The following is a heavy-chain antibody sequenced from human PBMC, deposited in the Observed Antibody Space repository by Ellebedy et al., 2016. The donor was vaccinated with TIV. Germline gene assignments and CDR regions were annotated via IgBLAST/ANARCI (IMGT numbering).Heavy chain of an antibody. CDR1: GGTFSSYA. D-gene: IGHD3-16*01. CDR2: IIPIFGTA. V-gene: IGHV1-69*13. CDR3: ARDRLYDYVWGAFDP. J-gene: IGHJ5*02. Sequence: AASVKVSCKASGGTFSSYAISWVRQAPGQGLEWMGGIIPIFGTANYAQKFQGRVTITADESTSTAYMELSSLRSEDTAVYYCARDRLYDYVWGAFDPWGQGTLVTVSS.